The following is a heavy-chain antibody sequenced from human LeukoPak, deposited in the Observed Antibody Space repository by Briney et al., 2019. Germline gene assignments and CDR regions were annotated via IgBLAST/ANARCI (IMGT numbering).Heavy chain of an antibody. CDR3: ARLGQMVRGVITAFDI. V-gene: IGHV5-51*01. J-gene: IGHJ3*02. D-gene: IGHD3-10*01. CDR1: GYSFTSYW. CDR2: IYPGDSDT. Sequence: GESLKISXKGSGYSFTSYWIGWVRQMPGKGQEWMGIIYPGDSDTRYSPSFQGQVTISADKSISTAYLQWSSLKASDTAMYYCARLGQMVRGVITAFDIWGQGTMVTVSS.